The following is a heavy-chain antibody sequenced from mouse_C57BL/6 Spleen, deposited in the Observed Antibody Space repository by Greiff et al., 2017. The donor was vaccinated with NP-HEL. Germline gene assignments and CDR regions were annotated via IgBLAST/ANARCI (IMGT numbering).Heavy chain of an antibody. CDR1: SYAFSSSW. Sequence: QVQLQQSGPELVKPGASVKISCKASSYAFSSSWMNWVKQRPGKGLEWIGRIYPGDGDTNYNGKFKGKATLTADKSSSTAYMQLSSLTSEDSAVYFCARSYPYFDYWGQGTTLTVSS. CDR3: ARSYPYFDY. CDR2: IYPGDGDT. J-gene: IGHJ2*01. V-gene: IGHV1-82*01. D-gene: IGHD2-10*01.